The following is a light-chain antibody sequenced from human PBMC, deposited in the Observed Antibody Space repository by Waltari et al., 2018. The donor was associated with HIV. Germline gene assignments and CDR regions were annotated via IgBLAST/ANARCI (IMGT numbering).Light chain of an antibody. V-gene: IGLV1-44*01. CDR1: RLNIGSIS. J-gene: IGLJ2*01. Sequence: QSVFTQPPSASGTAGQRVTISCSGGRLNIGSISVSWYQQLPGPAPGLLIYKNTQRPSGVPDRFSGSKSGPSASLAISELQSDDEGYYYCAAWDDSLNGLFGGGTKLIVL. CDR2: KNT. CDR3: AAWDDSLNGL.